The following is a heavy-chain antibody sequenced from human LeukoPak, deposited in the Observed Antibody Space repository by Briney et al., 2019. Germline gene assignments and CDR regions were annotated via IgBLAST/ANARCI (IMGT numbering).Heavy chain of an antibody. V-gene: IGHV4-34*01. Sequence: SETLSLTCAVYGGSFSGYYWSWIRQPPGKGLEWIGEINHSGSTNYNPSLKSRVTISVDTSKNQFSLKLSSVTAADTAVYYCAKVGGSGSYYRRYFDYWGQGTLVTVSS. D-gene: IGHD3-10*01. J-gene: IGHJ4*02. CDR1: GGSFSGYY. CDR2: INHSGST. CDR3: AKVGGSGSYYRRYFDY.